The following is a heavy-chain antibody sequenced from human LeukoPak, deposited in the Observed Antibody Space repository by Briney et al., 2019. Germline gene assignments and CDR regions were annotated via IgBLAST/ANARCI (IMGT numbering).Heavy chain of an antibody. CDR1: VFTFRSYW. D-gene: IGHD5-12*01. J-gene: IGHJ4*02. V-gene: IGHV3-7*01. Sequence: GGFLRLSCAASVFTFRSYWMSWVRQAPGEGLEWVANINQGGSVQYYMDSVKGRFTISRDDAKNSLYVQMNSLRDEDTAVYYCARVEYSGWNLEYWGQGTMVTVSS. CDR2: INQGGSVQ. CDR3: ARVEYSGWNLEY.